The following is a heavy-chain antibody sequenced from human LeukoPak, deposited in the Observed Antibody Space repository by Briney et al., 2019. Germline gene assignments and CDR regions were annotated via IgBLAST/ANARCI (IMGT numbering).Heavy chain of an antibody. CDR2: IYYSGST. V-gene: IGHV4-39*01. D-gene: IGHD6-19*01. J-gene: IGHJ4*02. CDR3: ARHWDNNGWNFDY. Sequence: SETLSLTCIVSGGSIRRSSYYWGWIRQPPGKGLEWIGSIYYSGSTYYNPPLKSRVTISVDTSKNQFSLSLTSVTAADTAVYYCARHWDNNGWNFDYWGRGTLVTVSS. CDR1: GGSIRRSSYY.